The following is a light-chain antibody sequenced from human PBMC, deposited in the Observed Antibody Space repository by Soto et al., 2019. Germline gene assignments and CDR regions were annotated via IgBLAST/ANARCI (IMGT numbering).Light chain of an antibody. J-gene: IGKJ3*01. CDR2: DAS. CDR3: QQRSNWPPEVT. V-gene: IGKV3-11*01. CDR1: QSVSSS. Sequence: EIVLTQSPDTLSLSPGERATLSCRASQSVSSSLAWYQQKPGQAPRLLIYDASNWATGIPARFSGSGSGTDFTLTISILKPEDFAVYNCQQRSNWPPEVTFGPGTKVDIK.